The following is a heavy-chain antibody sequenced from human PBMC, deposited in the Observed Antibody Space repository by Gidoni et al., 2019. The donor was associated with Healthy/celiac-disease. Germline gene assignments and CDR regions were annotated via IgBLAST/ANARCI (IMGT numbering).Heavy chain of an antibody. D-gene: IGHD3-22*01. J-gene: IGHJ3*02. CDR2: IYYSGST. CDR3: ARGGYYYDSNDAFDI. Sequence: QVQLQESGPGLVKPSQTLSLTCTVSGGSISRGGYYWSWIRQHPGKGLEWIGYIYYSGSTYYNPSLKSRVTISVDTSKNQFSLKLSSVTAADTAVYYCARGGYYYDSNDAFDIWGQGTMVTVSS. V-gene: IGHV4-31*03. CDR1: GGSISRGGYY.